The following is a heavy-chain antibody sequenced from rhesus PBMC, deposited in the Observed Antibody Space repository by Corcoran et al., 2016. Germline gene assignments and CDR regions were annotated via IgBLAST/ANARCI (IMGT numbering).Heavy chain of an antibody. CDR1: GGSISDDYY. J-gene: IGHJ4*01. CDR3: ARSYWGDYFDY. D-gene: IGHD3-34*01. Sequence: QVQLQESGPGLVKPSETLSLTCAVSGGSISDDYYWSWIRQPPGKGPEWIGYIYGSGGGTNYNPSLKNRVTISIDTSKNQFSLKLSSVTAADTAVYYCARSYWGDYFDYWGQGVLVTVSS. CDR2: IYGSGGGT. V-gene: IGHV4-106*01.